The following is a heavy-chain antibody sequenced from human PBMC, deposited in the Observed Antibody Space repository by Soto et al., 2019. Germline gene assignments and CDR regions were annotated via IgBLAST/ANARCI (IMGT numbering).Heavy chain of an antibody. D-gene: IGHD1-26*01. CDR3: ARGELLRRGDDWFDP. Sequence: PGGSLRLSCAASGFTFSSYGMHWVRQAPGKGLEWVAVIWYDGSNKYYADSVKGRFTISRDNSKNTLYLQMNSLRAEDTAVYYCARGELLRRGDDWFDPWGQGTLVTVSS. CDR1: GFTFSSYG. J-gene: IGHJ5*02. V-gene: IGHV3-33*01. CDR2: IWYDGSNK.